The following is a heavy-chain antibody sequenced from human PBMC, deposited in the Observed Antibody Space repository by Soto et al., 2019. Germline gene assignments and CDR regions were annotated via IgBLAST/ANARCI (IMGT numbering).Heavy chain of an antibody. CDR3: ARVADCSSTRCYDAYYYYYYMDV. D-gene: IGHD2-2*01. CDR1: GYTFTSYD. V-gene: IGHV1-8*01. J-gene: IGHJ6*03. CDR2: MNPNSGNT. Sequence: ASVKVSCKASGYTFTSYDINWVRQATGQGLEWMGWMNPNSGNTGYAQKFQGRVTMTRNTSISTAYMELSSLRSEDAAVYYCARVADCSSTRCYDAYYYYYYMDVWGKGTTVTVSS.